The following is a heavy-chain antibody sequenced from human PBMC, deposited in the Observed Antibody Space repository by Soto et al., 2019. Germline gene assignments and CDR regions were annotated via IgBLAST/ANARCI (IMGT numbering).Heavy chain of an antibody. V-gene: IGHV4-31*03. CDR1: GGSISSGVYY. D-gene: IGHD1-1*01. J-gene: IGHJ4*02. CDR3: ARAGDGRTYYFDY. Sequence: SETLSLTCTVSGGSISSGVYYWSWIRQHPGKVLEWIGYIYYSGSTYYNPSLKSRVTISVDTSKNQFSLKLSSVTAADTAVYYCARAGDGRTYYFDYWGQGTLVTVSS. CDR2: IYYSGST.